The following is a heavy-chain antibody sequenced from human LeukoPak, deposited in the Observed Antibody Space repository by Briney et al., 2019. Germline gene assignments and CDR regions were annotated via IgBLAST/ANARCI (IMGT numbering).Heavy chain of an antibody. Sequence: TGGSLRLSCAASGFTVSSNYMGWVRQAPGKGLEWVSVIYSGGSTYYADSVKGRFTISRDNSKNTLYLQMNSLRAEDTAVYYCARDSGVRGVSPAFDYWGQGTLVTVSS. D-gene: IGHD3-10*01. V-gene: IGHV3-53*01. CDR1: GFTVSSNY. J-gene: IGHJ4*02. CDR3: ARDSGVRGVSPAFDY. CDR2: IYSGGST.